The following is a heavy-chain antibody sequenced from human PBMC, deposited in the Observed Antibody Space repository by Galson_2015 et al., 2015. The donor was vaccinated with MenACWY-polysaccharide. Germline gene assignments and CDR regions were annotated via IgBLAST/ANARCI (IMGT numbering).Heavy chain of an antibody. V-gene: IGHV4-4*02. CDR3: ARDYYGSGSYIGVRSDP. CDR1: GGSISSSNY. D-gene: IGHD3-10*01. Sequence: SETLSLTCAVSGGSISSSNYWSWVRQSPGKGLEWIGDIHYSGRTNYNPSLKSRVTISVDKSKNQFSLKLSSVTAADTAVYYCARDYYGSGSYIGVRSDPWGQGTLVTVSS. J-gene: IGHJ5*02. CDR2: IHYSGRT.